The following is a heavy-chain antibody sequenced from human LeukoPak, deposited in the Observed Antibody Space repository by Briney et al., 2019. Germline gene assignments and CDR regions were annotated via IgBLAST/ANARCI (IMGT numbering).Heavy chain of an antibody. CDR3: AKGRTGSYFVFDY. CDR1: GFTFITYA. V-gene: IGHV3-23*01. Sequence: GGSLRLSCVASGFTFITYAVSWVRQAPGKGLEWVSGISGSGTSIFYSDSVKGRFTISRDNSKNTLYLQMNGLRAEDTAIYYCAKGRTGSYFVFDYWGQGALVTVSS. CDR2: ISGSGTSI. D-gene: IGHD1-26*01. J-gene: IGHJ4*02.